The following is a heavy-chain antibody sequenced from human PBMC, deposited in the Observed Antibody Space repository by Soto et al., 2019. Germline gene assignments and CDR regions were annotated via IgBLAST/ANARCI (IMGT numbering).Heavy chain of an antibody. Sequence: EVQLLESGGGWVQPGGSLRLFCAASGFTFNSYAMSWVRQAPGKGLEWVSTISGSGDTTYYADSVKGRFTISRDNSKSTLYLQMNSLRAEDTAVYYCAKGGGLRALGYWGQGTLVTVSS. CDR1: GFTFNSYA. V-gene: IGHV3-23*01. CDR2: ISGSGDTT. D-gene: IGHD4-17*01. CDR3: AKGGGLRALGY. J-gene: IGHJ4*02.